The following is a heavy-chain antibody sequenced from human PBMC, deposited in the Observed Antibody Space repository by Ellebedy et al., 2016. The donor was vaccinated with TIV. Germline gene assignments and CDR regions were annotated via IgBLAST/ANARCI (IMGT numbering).Heavy chain of an antibody. Sequence: GGSLRLSXAGSGFTFTNYWMNWVRQAPGKGLEWVANINQNGSKIYYVDSVKGRFTISRDNAKNSVSLQMNSLRAEDTAVYYCVRDKSSGSTYGSHFDYWGQGSLVTVSS. D-gene: IGHD5-18*01. CDR2: INQNGSKI. V-gene: IGHV3-7*01. CDR3: VRDKSSGSTYGSHFDY. J-gene: IGHJ4*02. CDR1: GFTFTNYW.